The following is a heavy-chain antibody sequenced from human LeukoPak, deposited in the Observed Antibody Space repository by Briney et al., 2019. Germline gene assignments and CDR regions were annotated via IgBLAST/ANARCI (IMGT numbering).Heavy chain of an antibody. J-gene: IGHJ5*02. V-gene: IGHV4-34*01. CDR2: INHSGST. CDR3: ARGSKYYDFWSGRNWFDP. CDR1: GGSFSGYY. Sequence: SETLSLTCAVNGGSFSGYYWSWIRQPPGKGLEWIGEINHSGSTNYNPSLKSRVTISVDTSKNQFSLKLSSVTAADTAVYYCARGSKYYDFWSGRNWFDPWGQGTLVTVSS. D-gene: IGHD3-3*01.